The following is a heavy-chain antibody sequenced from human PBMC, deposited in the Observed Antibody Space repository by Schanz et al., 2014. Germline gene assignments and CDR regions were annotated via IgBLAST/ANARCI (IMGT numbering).Heavy chain of an antibody. CDR3: ARGGPAYYFDD. J-gene: IGHJ4*02. V-gene: IGHV3-66*01. CDR1: GFTAGNRY. CDR2: IYIGGNT. Sequence: EVQLVESGGGLVQPGGSLRLSCAASGFTAGNRYMTWVRQAPGKGLEWVSFIYIGGNTYYADSVKGRFTISRDNSKNTVYIQMNSLRAEDTAVYYCARGGPAYYFDDWGQGALVTVSA.